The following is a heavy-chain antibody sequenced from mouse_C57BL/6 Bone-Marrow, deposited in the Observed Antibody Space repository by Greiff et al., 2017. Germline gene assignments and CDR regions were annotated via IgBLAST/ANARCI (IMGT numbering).Heavy chain of an antibody. CDR1: GFTFSSYG. J-gene: IGHJ3*01. Sequence: EVQLVESGGDLVKPGGSLKLSCAASGFTFSSYGMSWVRQTPDKRLEWVATISSGGSYTYYPDSVKGRFTISRDTAKNTLYLQMSSLKSEDTAMYYCARARAYWGQGTLVTVSA. CDR3: ARARAY. V-gene: IGHV5-6*01. CDR2: ISSGGSYT.